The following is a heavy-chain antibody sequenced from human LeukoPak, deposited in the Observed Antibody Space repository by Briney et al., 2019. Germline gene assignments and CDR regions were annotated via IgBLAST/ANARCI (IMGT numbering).Heavy chain of an antibody. V-gene: IGHV1-18*04. CDR1: RYTFTKYR. CDR2: INGKYGHT. Sequence: AVTVSLQSSRYTFTKYRINGLRPAACQEGDGMGWINGKYGHTRYAKKFQGRGTMTIDTSASTDYMELRSLTSDDTAVYYCARGGERGAALGGASYFWFDPWGQGTLVTVSS. J-gene: IGHJ5*02. D-gene: IGHD2-21*01. CDR3: ARGGERGAALGGASYFWFDP.